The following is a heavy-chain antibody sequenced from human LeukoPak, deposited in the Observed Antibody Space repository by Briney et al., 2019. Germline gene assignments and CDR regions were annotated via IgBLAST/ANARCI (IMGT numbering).Heavy chain of an antibody. CDR1: GYTFTGYY. Sequence: GASVKVSCKASGYTFTGYYMHWMRRAPGQGPEWMGWINPNSGDTNYAQKFQGRVTMTRDTSISTAYMELSRLRSDDTAVYYCARDLSYYGSGSYYFDYWGQGTLVTVSS. J-gene: IGHJ4*02. CDR2: INPNSGDT. D-gene: IGHD3-10*01. CDR3: ARDLSYYGSGSYYFDY. V-gene: IGHV1-2*02.